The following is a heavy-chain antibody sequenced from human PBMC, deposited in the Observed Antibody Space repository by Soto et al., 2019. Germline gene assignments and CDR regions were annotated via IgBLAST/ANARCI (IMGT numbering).Heavy chain of an antibody. CDR3: ARHGTSSNATGGYYYYAMDV. D-gene: IGHD1-26*01. J-gene: IGHJ6*02. CDR1: GYRFTTYW. V-gene: IGHV5-51*01. Sequence: XESLKVSCKCYGYRFTTYWSALVLQMPGKGLEWMGIIHPGDSDARYSPSFQGQVTFSVDKSIGAAYLQWSSLKASDTAMYYCARHGTSSNATGGYYYYAMDVWGQGTTVTVSS. CDR2: IHPGDSDA.